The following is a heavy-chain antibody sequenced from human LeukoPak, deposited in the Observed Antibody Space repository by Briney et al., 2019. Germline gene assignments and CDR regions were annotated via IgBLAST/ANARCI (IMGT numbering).Heavy chain of an antibody. Sequence: GGSLRLSCAASGFTFSSYGMSWVRQAPGKGLEWVSAISGSGGSTYYADSVKGRFTISRDNSKNTLYLQMNSLRAEDTAVYYCAKVLGITMIASDGGDFDYWGQGTLVTVSS. V-gene: IGHV3-23*01. CDR2: ISGSGGST. CDR1: GFTFSSYG. D-gene: IGHD3-22*01. CDR3: AKVLGITMIASDGGDFDY. J-gene: IGHJ4*02.